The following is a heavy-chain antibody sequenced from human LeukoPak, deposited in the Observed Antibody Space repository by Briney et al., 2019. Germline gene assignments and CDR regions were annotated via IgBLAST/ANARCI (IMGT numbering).Heavy chain of an antibody. CDR2: ISGSGGST. J-gene: IGHJ4*02. V-gene: IGHV3-23*01. Sequence: GGSLRLSCAASGFTFSSYAMSWVRQAPGKGLEWVSAISGSGGSTYYADSVKGRFTISRDNSKNTLYLQMNSLRAEDTAVYYCAKDRGYCSGGSCCTHFDYWGQGTLVTVSS. D-gene: IGHD2-15*01. CDR3: AKDRGYCSGGSCCTHFDY. CDR1: GFTFSSYA.